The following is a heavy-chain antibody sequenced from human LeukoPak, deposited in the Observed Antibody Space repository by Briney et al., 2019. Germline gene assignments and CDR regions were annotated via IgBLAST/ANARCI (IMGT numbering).Heavy chain of an antibody. Sequence: SVKVSCKAFGYTFTSYDINWVRQATGQGLEWMGWMNPNSGNTGYAQKFQGRVTMTRNTSISTAYMALSSLRSEDTAVYYCVLGYSSSWYYFDFWGQGALVTVSS. CDR3: VLGYSSSWYYFDF. J-gene: IGHJ4*02. V-gene: IGHV1-8*01. CDR2: MNPNSGNT. D-gene: IGHD6-13*01. CDR1: GYTFTSYD.